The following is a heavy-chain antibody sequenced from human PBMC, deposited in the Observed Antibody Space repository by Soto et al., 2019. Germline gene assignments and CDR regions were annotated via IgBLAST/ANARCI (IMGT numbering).Heavy chain of an antibody. J-gene: IGHJ4*02. CDR2: ISYDGSNK. Sequence: GGSLRLSCAASGFTFSSYGMHWVRQAPGKGLEWVAVISYDGSNKYYADSVKGRFTISRENSKNTLYLQMNSLRAEDTAVYYCSKALGFGWYRGGYWGQGTLVTVSS. CDR1: GFTFSSYG. CDR3: SKALGFGWYRGGY. V-gene: IGHV3-30*18. D-gene: IGHD2-15*01.